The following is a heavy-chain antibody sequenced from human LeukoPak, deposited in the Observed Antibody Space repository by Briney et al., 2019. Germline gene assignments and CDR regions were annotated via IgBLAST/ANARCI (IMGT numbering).Heavy chain of an antibody. CDR3: ARGGRAWLEWLRWGFFDY. V-gene: IGHV4-39*01. J-gene: IGHJ4*02. Sequence: SETLSLTCTVSGGSISSSSYYWGWIRQPPGKGLEWIGSIYYNGSTYYNPSLKSRVTISVDTSKNQFSLKLSSVTAADTAVYYCARGGRAWLEWLRWGFFDYWGQGTLVTVSS. CDR2: IYYNGST. D-gene: IGHD5-12*01. CDR1: GGSISSSSYY.